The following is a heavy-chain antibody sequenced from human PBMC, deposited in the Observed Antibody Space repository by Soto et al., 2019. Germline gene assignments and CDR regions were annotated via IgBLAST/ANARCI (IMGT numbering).Heavy chain of an antibody. J-gene: IGHJ4*02. Sequence: PGGSLRLSCAASGFTVSSNYMSWVRQAPGKGLEWVAVISYDGSNKYYADSVKGRFTISRDNSKNTLYLQMNSLRAEDTAVYYCAKDHTDAPLSSSYFDYWGQGTLVTVSS. CDR1: GFTVSSNY. CDR2: ISYDGSNK. D-gene: IGHD6-6*01. CDR3: AKDHTDAPLSSSYFDY. V-gene: IGHV3-30*18.